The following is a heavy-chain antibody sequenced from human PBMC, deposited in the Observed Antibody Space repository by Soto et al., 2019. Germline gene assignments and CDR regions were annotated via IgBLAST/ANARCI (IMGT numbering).Heavy chain of an antibody. V-gene: IGHV4-61*01. J-gene: IGHJ6*02. CDR1: IVSVSGGTYY. CDR2: VYYTGTT. Sequence: KPSETLSLTCTFSIVSVSGGTYYCSWIRQPPGKGLEWIGYVYYTGTTNYNPSLKSRVTISLDTSKNQFSLKLTSVTAADTAVYYCARDAKVDKDLGGYYYYDMDDWGQGDTVTXSS. D-gene: IGHD3-10*01. CDR3: ARDAKVDKDLGGYYYYDMDD.